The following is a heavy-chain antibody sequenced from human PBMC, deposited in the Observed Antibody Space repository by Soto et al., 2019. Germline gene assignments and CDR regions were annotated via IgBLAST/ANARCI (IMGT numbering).Heavy chain of an antibody. CDR2: IYYSGNT. V-gene: IGHV4-31*03. CDR3: ARWVAGLYYGMDV. CDR1: GGSISSGAHY. J-gene: IGHJ6*02. Sequence: QVQLQESGPRLVKPSQTLSLTCTVSGGSISSGAHYWSWIRQNSGKGLEWIGYIYYSGNTNYNPSLQGRVIISVDTSKNQFSLKLSSVTAGDTAVYYCARWVAGLYYGMDVWGQGATVTVSS. D-gene: IGHD2-15*01.